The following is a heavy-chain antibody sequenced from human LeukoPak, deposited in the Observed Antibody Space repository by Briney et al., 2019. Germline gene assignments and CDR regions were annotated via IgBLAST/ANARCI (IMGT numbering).Heavy chain of an antibody. D-gene: IGHD3-16*02. V-gene: IGHV4-59*08. CDR2: IYYSGST. CDR3: ARLIGYNWFDP. CDR1: GGSISSYY. J-gene: IGHJ5*02. Sequence: PSETLSLTCTVSGGSISSYYWSWIRQPPGKGLECIGYIYYSGSTNYNPSLKSRVTISIDTSKNQFSLKLSSVTAADTAVYYCARLIGYNWFDPWGQGTLVTVSS.